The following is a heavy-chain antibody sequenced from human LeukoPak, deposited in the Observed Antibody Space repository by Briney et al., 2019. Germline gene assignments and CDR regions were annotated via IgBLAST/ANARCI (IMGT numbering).Heavy chain of an antibody. J-gene: IGHJ4*02. D-gene: IGHD4-17*01. Sequence: SGTLSLTCTVSGGSISSYYWSWIRQPPGKGLEWIGYIYYSGSTNYNPSLKSRVTISVDTSKNQFSLKLSSVTAADTAVYYCARDQSPYGDYDYWGQGTLVTVSS. CDR2: IYYSGST. CDR1: GGSISSYY. V-gene: IGHV4-59*01. CDR3: ARDQSPYGDYDY.